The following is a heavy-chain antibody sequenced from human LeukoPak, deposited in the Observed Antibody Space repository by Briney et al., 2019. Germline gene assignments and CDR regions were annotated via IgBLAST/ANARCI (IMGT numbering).Heavy chain of an antibody. V-gene: IGHV1-46*01. CDR2: INPSGGSA. Sequence: ASVKVSCKASGYTFTSYYMHWVRQAPGQRLEWMGIINPSGGSASYAQKFQGRVTMTRDTSTSTVYMELSSLRSEGTAVYYCARGSLIRITMVRGVIIYWGQGTLVTVSS. CDR3: ARGSLIRITMVRGVIIY. J-gene: IGHJ4*02. D-gene: IGHD3-10*01. CDR1: GYTFTSYY.